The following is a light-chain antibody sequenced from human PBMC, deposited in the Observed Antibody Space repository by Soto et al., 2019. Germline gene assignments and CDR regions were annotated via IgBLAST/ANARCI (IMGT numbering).Light chain of an antibody. Sequence: DIQMTQSPSSVSASVGDRVTITCRASQGISNWLAWYQQQPGKAPKLLIYGASSLQSGLPSRFSGGGSGTHFTLIISSLQPEDFATYYCQQTNTFLPLTFGGGTKVEI. J-gene: IGKJ4*01. CDR3: QQTNTFLPLT. CDR1: QGISNW. V-gene: IGKV1-12*01. CDR2: GAS.